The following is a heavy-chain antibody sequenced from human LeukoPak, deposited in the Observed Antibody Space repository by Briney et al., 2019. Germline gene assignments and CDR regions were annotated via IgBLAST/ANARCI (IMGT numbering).Heavy chain of an antibody. CDR3: AREAVTRNYFDY. D-gene: IGHD4-17*01. CDR1: GFTVSSNY. V-gene: IGHV3-53*01. CDR2: IYSGGST. Sequence: GGSLRLSCAASGFTVSSNYMNWVRQAPGKGLEWVSVIYSGGSTYYADSVKGRFTISRDNSKNTLYPQMNSLRAEDTAVYYCAREAVTRNYFDYWGQGTLVTVSS. J-gene: IGHJ4*02.